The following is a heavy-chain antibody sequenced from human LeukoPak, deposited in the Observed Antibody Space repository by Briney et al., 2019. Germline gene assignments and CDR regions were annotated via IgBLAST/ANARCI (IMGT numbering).Heavy chain of an antibody. CDR1: GYTFSDFS. CDR3: VRLRRNNDRSGYYYYYDY. D-gene: IGHD3-22*01. V-gene: IGHV3-21*01. CDR2: ISVRSNYR. J-gene: IGHJ4*02. Sequence: GGSLRLSCAASGYTFSDFSVNWVRQAPGKGLEWVSSISVRSNYRYYADSVRGRFTISRDDARDSLFLQMNSLGAEDTAVYFCVRLRRNNDRSGYYYYYDYWGQGTLVTVSS.